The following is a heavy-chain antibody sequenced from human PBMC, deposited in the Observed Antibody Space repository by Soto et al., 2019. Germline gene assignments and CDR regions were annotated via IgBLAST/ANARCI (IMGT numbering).Heavy chain of an antibody. Sequence: ASVKVSCKVSGYTLNELSIHWVRQAPGKGLEYMGGFDPENGEVFYAQRFQGRVTMTEDTSTDTAYMELRSLRSDDTAVYYCARELNTDSSAYYSFAYWGQGTLVTVSS. J-gene: IGHJ4*02. D-gene: IGHD3-22*01. CDR1: GYTLNELS. CDR3: ARELNTDSSAYYSFAY. V-gene: IGHV1-24*01. CDR2: FDPENGEV.